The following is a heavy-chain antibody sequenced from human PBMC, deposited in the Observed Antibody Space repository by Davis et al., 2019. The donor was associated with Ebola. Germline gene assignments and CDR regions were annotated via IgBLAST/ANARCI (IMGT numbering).Heavy chain of an antibody. CDR3: ARDPHEQYGTSSGDVFDI. V-gene: IGHV4-39*07. CDR1: GGSITTTSSY. CDR2: IYYSGST. Sequence: SETLSLTCTVSGGSITTTSSYWGWGWIRQSPGKGLEWIGSIYYSGSTYYNPSLKSRVTISVDTSKNHFSLKLSSLTAADTAVYYCARDPHEQYGTSSGDVFDIWGQGTVVTVSS. J-gene: IGHJ3*02. D-gene: IGHD6-6*01.